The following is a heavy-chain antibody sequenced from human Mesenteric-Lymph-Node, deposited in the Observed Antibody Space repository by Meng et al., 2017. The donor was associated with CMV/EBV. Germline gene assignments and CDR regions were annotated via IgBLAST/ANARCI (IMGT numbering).Heavy chain of an antibody. CDR1: GFSFMNYW. J-gene: IGHJ4*02. V-gene: IGHV5-51*01. Sequence: GESLKISCQGSGFSFMNYWIGWVRQMPGKGLEWLGIISPVDSHTTYSPSFQGQVTISADKSINTAYLQWSSLRTTDTAMYYCARRHRYCSGPSCCVVDYWGQGTLVTVSS. D-gene: IGHD2-15*01. CDR3: ARRHRYCSGPSCCVVDY. CDR2: ISPVDSHT.